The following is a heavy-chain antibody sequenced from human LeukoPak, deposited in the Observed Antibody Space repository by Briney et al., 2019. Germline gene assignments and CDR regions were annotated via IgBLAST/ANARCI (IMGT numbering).Heavy chain of an antibody. J-gene: IGHJ5*02. CDR2: IYHSGST. D-gene: IGHD3-22*01. V-gene: IGHV4-38-2*02. CDR3: ARDSLTITMIVVVTGNWFDP. CDR1: GYSISSGYY. Sequence: SETLSLTCTVSGYSISSGYYWGWIRQPPGKGLEWIGSIYHSGSTYYSPSLKSRVTISVDTSKNQFSLKLSSVTAADTAVYYCARDSLTITMIVVVTGNWFDPWGQGTLVTVSS.